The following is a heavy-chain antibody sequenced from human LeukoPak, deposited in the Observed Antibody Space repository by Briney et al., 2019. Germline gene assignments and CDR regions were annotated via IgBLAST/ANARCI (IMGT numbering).Heavy chain of an antibody. CDR3: AYNRNRIIDTFDI. J-gene: IGHJ3*02. D-gene: IGHD1-14*01. CDR1: GASMSGFY. V-gene: IGHV4-59*08. CDR2: IYYSGSP. Sequence: SETLSLNCSVSGASMSGFYWSWIRQPPGKGLEWIGYIYYSGSPNYNPSLKSRVTISVEKSKNQCSLKLNSVTAADTAVYYCAYNRNRIIDTFDIWGQGTMVTVSS.